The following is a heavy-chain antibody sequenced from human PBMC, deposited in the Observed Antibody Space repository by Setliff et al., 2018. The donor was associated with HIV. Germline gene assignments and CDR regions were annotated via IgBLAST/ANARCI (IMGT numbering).Heavy chain of an antibody. V-gene: IGHV4-61*09. CDR3: ARVPVSNYYYYMDV. CDR2: VFTTGST. J-gene: IGHJ6*03. CDR1: GCSISSGYHY. Sequence: PSETLSLTCTVSGCSISSGYHYWTWIRQPAGKGLEWIGHVFTTGSTNYNPSLKSRVTMSLDMSKNQFALKLRSADSAVYYCARVPVSNYYYYMDVWGKGTTVTVSS.